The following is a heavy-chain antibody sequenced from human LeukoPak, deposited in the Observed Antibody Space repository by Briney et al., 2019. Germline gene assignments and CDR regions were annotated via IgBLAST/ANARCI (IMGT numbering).Heavy chain of an antibody. J-gene: IGHJ4*02. CDR2: ISGSGGST. Sequence: GGSLRLSCAASGFTFSSYAMSWVRQAPGKGLEWVSAISGSGGSTYYADSVKGRFTISRDNSKDTLYLQMNSLRAEDTAVYYCAKAIKEHGAREYWGQGTLVTVSS. V-gene: IGHV3-23*01. CDR1: GFTFSSYA. D-gene: IGHD4-17*01. CDR3: AKAIKEHGAREY.